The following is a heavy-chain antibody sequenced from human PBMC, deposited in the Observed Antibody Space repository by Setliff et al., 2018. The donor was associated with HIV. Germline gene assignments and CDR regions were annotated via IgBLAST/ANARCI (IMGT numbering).Heavy chain of an antibody. CDR2: IKQDGTER. CDR3: AARGSYSGS. V-gene: IGHV3-7*03. Sequence: GGSLRLSCTASGLNLTNHWMAWVRQAPGKGLEWVANIKQDGTERYYVGSVRGRFTISRDNAKNSLYLQMNSLRAEDTAIYYCAARGSYSGSWGQGTLVTVSS. CDR1: GLNLTNHW. D-gene: IGHD3-10*01. J-gene: IGHJ5*02.